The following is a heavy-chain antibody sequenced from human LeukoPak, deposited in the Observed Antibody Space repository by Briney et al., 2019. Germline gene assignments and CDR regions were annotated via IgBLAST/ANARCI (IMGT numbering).Heavy chain of an antibody. CDR1: GGSFSGYY. V-gene: IGHV4-34*01. Sequence: PSETLSLTCAVYGGSFSGYYWSWIRQPPGKGLEWIGSIYYSGSTYYNPSLKSRVTMSVDTSKNQFSLKLSSVTAADTAVYYCARARYDYVWGSYRYTAYFDYWGQGTPVTVSS. CDR2: IYYSGST. D-gene: IGHD3-16*02. J-gene: IGHJ4*02. CDR3: ARARYDYVWGSYRYTAYFDY.